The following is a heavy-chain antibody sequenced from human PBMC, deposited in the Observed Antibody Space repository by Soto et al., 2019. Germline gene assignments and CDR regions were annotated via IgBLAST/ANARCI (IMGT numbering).Heavy chain of an antibody. J-gene: IGHJ4*02. CDR3: AKSYSSNWYDYFDY. CDR2: ISGSGDST. Sequence: ETLSLTCTVSGGSISSGGYYWSWVRQAPGKGLEWVSAISGSGDSTYYADTVKGRFTISRDTSKNTLYLQMDSLRAEDTALYYCAKSYSSNWYDYFDYWGQGTLVTVSS. V-gene: IGHV3-23*01. CDR1: GGSISSGGYY. D-gene: IGHD6-13*01.